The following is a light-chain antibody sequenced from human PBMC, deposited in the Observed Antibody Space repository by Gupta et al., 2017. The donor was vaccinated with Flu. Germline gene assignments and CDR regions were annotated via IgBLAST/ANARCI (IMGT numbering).Light chain of an antibody. CDR3: TEYAGINNWV. J-gene: IGLJ3*02. V-gene: IGLV2-8*01. CDR1: SSDVGTYKY. CDR2: EGN. Sequence: SVTIACTGSSSDVGTYKYVSWYKQYPGKAPRLLSDEGNRRPSGVPDRFSGSKSGNTASLTVAGLQAEDEGDYYCTEYAGINNWVFGGGTKLTVL.